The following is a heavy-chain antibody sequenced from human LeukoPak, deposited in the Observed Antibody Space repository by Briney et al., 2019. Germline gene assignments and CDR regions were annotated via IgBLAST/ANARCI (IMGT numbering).Heavy chain of an antibody. CDR2: INHSGST. V-gene: IGHV4-34*01. D-gene: IGHD3-3*01. CDR3: ARRSDFWSGYYTTLRGGYYFDY. J-gene: IGHJ4*02. Sequence: SETLSLTCAVYGGSFSGYYWSWIRQPPGKELEWIGEINHSGSTNYNPSLKSRVTISVDTSKNQFSLKLSSVTAADTAVYYCARRSDFWSGYYTTLRGGYYFDYWGQGTLVTVSS. CDR1: GGSFSGYY.